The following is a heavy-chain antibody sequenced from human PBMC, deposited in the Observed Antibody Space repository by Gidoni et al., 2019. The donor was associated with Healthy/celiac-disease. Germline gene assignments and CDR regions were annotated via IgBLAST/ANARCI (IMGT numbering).Heavy chain of an antibody. CDR1: GGSISSYY. Sequence: QVQLQESGPGLVKPSETLSLICTVPGGSISSYYWSWIRQPPGKGLEWIGYIYHSGSTNYNPSLKSRVTISVDASKNQFSLKLSSVTAADTAVYYCARVANSDNRDWYFDLWGRGTLVTVSS. V-gene: IGHV4-59*01. J-gene: IGHJ2*01. D-gene: IGHD3-22*01. CDR2: IYHSGST. CDR3: ARVANSDNRDWYFDL.